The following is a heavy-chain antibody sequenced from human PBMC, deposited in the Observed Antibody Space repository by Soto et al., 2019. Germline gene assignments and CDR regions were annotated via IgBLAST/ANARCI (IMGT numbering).Heavy chain of an antibody. CDR1: GFTFSSYG. Sequence: EVQLLESGGGLVQPGGSLRLSCAASGFTFSSYGMSWVRQAPGKGLEWVSAISGSGGSTYYADSVKGRFTISRDNSKITLYLQMNSLRAADTAVYYCAKDRIGSGGYDFFDYWGQGTLVTVSS. CDR2: ISGSGGST. CDR3: AKDRIGSGGYDFFDY. D-gene: IGHD5-12*01. J-gene: IGHJ4*02. V-gene: IGHV3-23*01.